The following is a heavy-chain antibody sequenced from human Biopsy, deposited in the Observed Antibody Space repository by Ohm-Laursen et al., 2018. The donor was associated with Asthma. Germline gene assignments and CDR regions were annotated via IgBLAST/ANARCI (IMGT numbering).Heavy chain of an antibody. CDR1: GFTFGNFG. CDR2: ISSDVRE. D-gene: IGHD6-6*01. Sequence: SLRLSCAASGFTFGNFGMHWVRQAPGKGLEWVALISSDVREWYADSVKGRFTISRDNSKNTLDLQMNSLRGDDTAVYYCARGKTWGRSYYFDYWGQGTLVTVSS. J-gene: IGHJ4*02. CDR3: ARGKTWGRSYYFDY. V-gene: IGHV3-30*03.